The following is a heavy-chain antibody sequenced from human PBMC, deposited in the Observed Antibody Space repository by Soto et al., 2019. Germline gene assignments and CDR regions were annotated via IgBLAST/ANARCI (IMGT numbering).Heavy chain of an antibody. CDR3: AREGADSYGYAAFDY. D-gene: IGHD5-18*01. J-gene: IGHJ4*02. Sequence: QVQLVQSGAEVKKPGSSVKVSCKASGGTFSSYAISWVRQAPGQGLEWMGGIIPIFGTAHYAQKFQGRVTITADESTSRAYMELSSLRSEDTSVYYCAREGADSYGYAAFDYWGQGTLVTVSS. CDR1: GGTFSSYA. CDR2: IIPIFGTA. V-gene: IGHV1-69*12.